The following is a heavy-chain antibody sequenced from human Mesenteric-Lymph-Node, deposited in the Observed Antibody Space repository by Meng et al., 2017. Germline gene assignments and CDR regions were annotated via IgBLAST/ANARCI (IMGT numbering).Heavy chain of an antibody. V-gene: IGHV3-74*01. Sequence: LGGWWGRGGPPGRSLALSCAAAGFTFSSYWMHWVRQVPGKGLVWVSRIDNDGTSAIYADSVKGRFTTSRDNAKNVLYLQMNSLRAEDTAVYYCARDRPHNWFDPWGQGTLVTVSS. J-gene: IGHJ5*02. CDR1: GFTFSSYW. CDR3: ARDRPHNWFDP. CDR2: IDNDGTSA.